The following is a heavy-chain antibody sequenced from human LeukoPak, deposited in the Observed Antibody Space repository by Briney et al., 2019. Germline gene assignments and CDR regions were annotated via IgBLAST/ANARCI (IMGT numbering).Heavy chain of an antibody. Sequence: SETLSLTCTVSGYSVSSGYYWGWIRQPPGKGLEWIGSIYHSGSTYYNPSLKSRVTISVDTSKNQFSLKLSSVTAADTAVYYCASLPAMVRGSYLYFDYWGQGTLVTVSS. CDR3: ASLPAMVRGSYLYFDY. J-gene: IGHJ4*02. D-gene: IGHD3-10*01. CDR1: GYSVSSGYY. CDR2: IYHSGST. V-gene: IGHV4-38-2*02.